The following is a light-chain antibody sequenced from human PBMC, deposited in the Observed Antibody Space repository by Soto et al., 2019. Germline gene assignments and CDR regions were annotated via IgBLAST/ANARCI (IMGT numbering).Light chain of an antibody. CDR1: QSVSSN. Sequence: EIVMTQSPATLSVSPGERATLSCRASQSVSSNLAWYQQKPGQAPRLLIYGASTRATGIPARLRGSGSGTEFTLTISSLQSEDLAVYYCQQYNNWPPWTFGQGTKVEIK. CDR2: GAS. CDR3: QQYNNWPPWT. J-gene: IGKJ1*01. V-gene: IGKV3-15*01.